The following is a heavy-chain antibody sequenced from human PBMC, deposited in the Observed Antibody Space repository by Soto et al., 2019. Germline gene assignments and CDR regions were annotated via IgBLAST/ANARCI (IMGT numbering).Heavy chain of an antibody. D-gene: IGHD3-3*01. J-gene: IGHJ6*02. CDR3: ARTTYYDFWSGYFMDV. V-gene: IGHV1-18*04. CDR2: ISAYNGNT. CDR1: GYTFTSYG. Sequence: ASVKVSCKASGYTFTSYGISWVRQAPGQGLEWMGWISAYNGNTSYAQKLQGRVTMTTDTSTSTAYMELRSLRSDDTAVYYCARTTYYDFWSGYFMDVWGQGTTVTVSS.